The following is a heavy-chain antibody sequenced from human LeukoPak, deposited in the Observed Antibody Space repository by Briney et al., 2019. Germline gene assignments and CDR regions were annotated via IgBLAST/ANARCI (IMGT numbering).Heavy chain of an antibody. CDR3: VTESAWLFDY. J-gene: IGHJ4*02. V-gene: IGHV3-11*04. Sequence: GGSLRLSCVAGGFTFSDRYMSWIRQAPGKGMEWVAYISPNADIIHYADSVKGRFTISRDNAKNALFLQVNSPRDEDTALYHCVTESAWLFDYWGQGTLVTVSS. CDR2: ISPNADII. D-gene: IGHD5-12*01. CDR1: GFTFSDRY.